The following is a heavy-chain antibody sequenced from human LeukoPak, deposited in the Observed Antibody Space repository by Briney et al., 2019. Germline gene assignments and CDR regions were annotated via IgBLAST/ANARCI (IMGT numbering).Heavy chain of an antibody. CDR1: GFTFSSYW. CDR2: IKQDGSEK. D-gene: IGHD1-26*01. J-gene: IGHJ4*02. Sequence: GGSLRLSCAASGFTFSSYWMSWVRQAPGKGLEWVANIKQDGSEKYYVDSVKGRFTISRDNAKNSLYLQMNSLRAEDTAVYYCARERWERGGDYFDYWGQGTLVTVSS. CDR3: ARERWERGGDYFDY. V-gene: IGHV3-7*01.